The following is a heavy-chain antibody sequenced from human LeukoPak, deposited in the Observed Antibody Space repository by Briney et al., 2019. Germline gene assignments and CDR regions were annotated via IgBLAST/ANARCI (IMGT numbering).Heavy chain of an antibody. CDR2: IYPGDSDT. D-gene: IGHD6-6*01. CDR3: ASSSSSTGPPFDP. CDR1: GYSFTSYW. J-gene: IGHJ5*02. Sequence: GESLKISCKGSGYSFTSYWIGWVRQMPGKGLEWMGIIYPGDSDTRYSPSFQGQVTISADKSISTAYLQWSSLKASDTAMYYCASSSSSTGPPFDPWGQGNLVTVSS. V-gene: IGHV5-51*01.